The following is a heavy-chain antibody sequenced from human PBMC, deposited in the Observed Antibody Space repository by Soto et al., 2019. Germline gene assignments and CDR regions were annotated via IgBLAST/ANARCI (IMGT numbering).Heavy chain of an antibody. CDR3: ARDRYCSGGSCYFYYYYYYGIDV. V-gene: IGHV3-21*01. J-gene: IGHJ6*02. D-gene: IGHD2-15*01. Sequence: GGSLRLSCAASGFTFSSYSMNWVRQAPGKGLEWVSSISSSSCYIYYADSVKGRFTISRDNAKNSLYLQMNSLRAEDTAVYYCARDRYCSGGSCYFYYYYYYGIDVWGQGTTVTGSS. CDR2: ISSSSCYI. CDR1: GFTFSSYS.